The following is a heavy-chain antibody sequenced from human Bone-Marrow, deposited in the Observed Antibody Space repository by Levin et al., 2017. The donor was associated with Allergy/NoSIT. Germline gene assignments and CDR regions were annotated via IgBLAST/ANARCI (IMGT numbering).Heavy chain of an antibody. Sequence: KVSCKASGYNFNNYWIAWVRQMPGKGLEWMGVIYPGDSETRYSSSFQGQVTMSVDKSISTASLQWNSLKASDTAIYYCVRHGPLYDIFTVSGRKGVGSQYGMDVWGRGTTVTVSS. V-gene: IGHV5-51*01. D-gene: IGHD3-9*01. J-gene: IGHJ6*02. CDR1: GYNFNNYW. CDR3: VRHGPLYDIFTVSGRKGVGSQYGMDV. CDR2: IYPGDSET.